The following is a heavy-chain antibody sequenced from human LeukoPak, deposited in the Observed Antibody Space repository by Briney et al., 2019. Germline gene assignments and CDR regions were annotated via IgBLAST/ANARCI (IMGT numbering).Heavy chain of an antibody. D-gene: IGHD2-2*01. CDR1: GVSVSDGRYY. CDR3: ATPYCSSISCLDVFNM. V-gene: IGHV4-31*03. Sequence: SQTLSLTCNVSGVSVSDGRYYWTWIRQHPAKGLEWIGYKYYTGSAKYNPSLKSRLTISVDTSKNQFSLQLSSVTAADTATYYCATPYCSSISCLDVFNMWGQGTRVTVPS. CDR2: KYYTGSA. J-gene: IGHJ3*02.